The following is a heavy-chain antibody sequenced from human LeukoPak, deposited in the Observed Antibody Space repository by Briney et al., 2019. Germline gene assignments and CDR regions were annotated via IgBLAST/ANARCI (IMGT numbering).Heavy chain of an antibody. Sequence: PGGSLRLSCAASGFTFSSYAMSWVRQAPGKGLEWVSAISGSGGSTYYADSVKGRFTISRDNSKNTLYLQMNSLRAEDTAVYYCAKGFIDYYDSSGYYGTSNYYYYGMDVWGQGTTVTVSS. J-gene: IGHJ6*02. CDR3: AKGFIDYYDSSGYYGTSNYYYYGMDV. CDR2: ISGSGGST. V-gene: IGHV3-23*01. CDR1: GFTFSSYA. D-gene: IGHD3-22*01.